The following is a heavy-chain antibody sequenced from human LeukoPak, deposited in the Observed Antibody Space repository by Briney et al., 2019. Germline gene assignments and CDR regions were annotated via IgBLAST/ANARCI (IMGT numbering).Heavy chain of an antibody. Sequence: SETLSLTCTVSGGSISSSSYYWGWIRQPPGKGLEWIGSIYYSGSTYYNPSLKSRVTISVDTSKNQFFLKLSSVTAADTAVYYCARRTEYCSSTSCYKGMDVWGQGTTVTVSS. J-gene: IGHJ6*02. CDR1: GGSISSSSYY. V-gene: IGHV4-39*01. CDR2: IYYSGST. D-gene: IGHD2-2*02. CDR3: ARRTEYCSSTSCYKGMDV.